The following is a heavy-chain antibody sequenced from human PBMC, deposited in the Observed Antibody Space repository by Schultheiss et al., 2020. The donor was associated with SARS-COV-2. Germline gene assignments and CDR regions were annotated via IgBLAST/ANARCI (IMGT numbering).Heavy chain of an antibody. Sequence: SQTLSLTCVVSGGSISRGGNSWSWIRQPPGKGLEWMGYIYHSGSIYYNPSLKSRVTISVDTSKNQFFLKLNSVTAADTAVYYCARGFGAGPFDIWGQGTTVTVSS. CDR1: GGSISRGGNS. CDR2: IYHSGSI. V-gene: IGHV4-30-2*01. CDR3: ARGFGAGPFDI. J-gene: IGHJ3*02. D-gene: IGHD3-10*01.